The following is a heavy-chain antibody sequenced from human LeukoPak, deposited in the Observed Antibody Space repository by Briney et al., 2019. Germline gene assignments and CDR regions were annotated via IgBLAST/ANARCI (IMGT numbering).Heavy chain of an antibody. CDR3: ARGVRGVRGVAASDS. Sequence: SETLSLTCTVAGGSISSYGGSWIRQPPGKGREWSGYIYYSGSTNYNPSLTSRVTISVDTSKPQSSLQLSSAPAADTAVYYCARGVRGVRGVAASDSWGPGTLVTVSP. V-gene: IGHV4-59*01. CDR1: GGSISSYG. D-gene: IGHD3-10*01. J-gene: IGHJ4*02. CDR2: IYYSGST.